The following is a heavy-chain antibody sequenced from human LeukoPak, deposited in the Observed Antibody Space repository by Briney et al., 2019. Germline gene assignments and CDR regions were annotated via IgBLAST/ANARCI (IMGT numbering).Heavy chain of an antibody. J-gene: IGHJ4*02. CDR1: GFTFSGSS. CDR2: ISSSSSYI. Sequence: GGSLKLSCAASGFTFSGSSMSWVRQAPGKGLEWVSSISSSSSYIHYADSVKGRFTVSRDNAKNSLYLLMNSLRAEDTAVYYCARTTVVTLIDYWGQGTLVTVSS. D-gene: IGHD4-23*01. CDR3: ARTTVVTLIDY. V-gene: IGHV3-21*01.